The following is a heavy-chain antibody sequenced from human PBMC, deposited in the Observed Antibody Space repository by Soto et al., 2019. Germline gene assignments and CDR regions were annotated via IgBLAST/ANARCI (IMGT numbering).Heavy chain of an antibody. CDR1: GYTFTGYA. CDR2: INAGNGNT. D-gene: IGHD4-4*01. V-gene: IGHV1-3*01. CDR3: ASSYSNYALIDYYYYGMDV. Sequence: GASVKVSCKASGYTFTGYAMHWVRQAPGQRLEWMGWINAGNGNTKYSQKFQGRVTITRDTSASTAYMELSSLRSEDTAVYYCASSYSNYALIDYYYYGMDVWGQGTTVTVSS. J-gene: IGHJ6*02.